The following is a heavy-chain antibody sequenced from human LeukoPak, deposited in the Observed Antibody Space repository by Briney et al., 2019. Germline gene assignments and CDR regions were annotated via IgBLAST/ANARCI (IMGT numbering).Heavy chain of an antibody. CDR2: IKQDGSEK. CDR1: GFTFSSYW. V-gene: IGHV3-7*03. D-gene: IGHD3-22*01. Sequence: GGSLRLSCAASGFTFSSYWMSWVRQAPGKGLEWVANIKQDGSEKYYVDSVKGRFTISRDNAKKSLSLQMNSLTVDDTALYFCAKDASSDARAFEMWGQGTMVTVSS. CDR3: AKDASSDARAFEM. J-gene: IGHJ3*02.